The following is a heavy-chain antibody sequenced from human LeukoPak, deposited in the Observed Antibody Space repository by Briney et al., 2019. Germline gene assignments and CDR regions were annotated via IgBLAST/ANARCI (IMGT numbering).Heavy chain of an antibody. CDR2: IYYSGST. D-gene: IGHD1-26*01. J-gene: IGHJ3*02. CDR1: VGSISSYY. CDR3: AREELPGAFDI. Sequence: SQTLSLTCTVSVGSISSYYWSWIRQPPGKGLEWIGYIYYSGSTNYNHSLKSRVTISVDTSKNQFSLKLSSVTAADTAVYYCAREELPGAFDIWGQGTMVTVSS. V-gene: IGHV4-59*01.